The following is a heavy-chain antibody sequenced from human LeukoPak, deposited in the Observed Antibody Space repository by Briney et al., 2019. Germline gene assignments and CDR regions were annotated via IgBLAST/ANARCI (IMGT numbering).Heavy chain of an antibody. CDR3: ASLSSSSMDY. CDR1: CGSFSGYY. V-gene: IGHV4-34*01. CDR2: INHSGST. J-gene: IGHJ4*02. Sequence: SESLSLTCAVYCGSFSGYYWRWTRHPAGNGREWIGEINHSGSTNYNPPLNRRVTISVDPSKSQFSLTLSSVPAAVSAVYYCASLSSSSMDYWGQGTLVTVSS. D-gene: IGHD6-6*01.